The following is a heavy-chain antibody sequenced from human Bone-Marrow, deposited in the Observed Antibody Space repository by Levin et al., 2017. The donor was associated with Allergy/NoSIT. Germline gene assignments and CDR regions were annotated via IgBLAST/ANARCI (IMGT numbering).Heavy chain of an antibody. CDR3: VRGTNDWMGIDY. J-gene: IGHJ4*02. D-gene: IGHD1-1*01. CDR1: GFILSSYW. CDR2: ISPDANDR. Sequence: GGSLRLSCGASGFILSSYWMHWVRRGPGKGLVCFSRISPDANDRRYADSVKGRFTISRDNPKNTIYLEMHSLRDEDTAVYYCVRGTNDWMGIDYWGQGALVTVSS. V-gene: IGHV3-74*01.